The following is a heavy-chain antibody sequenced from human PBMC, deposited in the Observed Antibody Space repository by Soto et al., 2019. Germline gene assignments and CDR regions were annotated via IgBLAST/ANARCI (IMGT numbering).Heavy chain of an antibody. CDR3: ASPRAPGDYYYGMDV. V-gene: IGHV4-39*01. Sequence: SETLSLTCTVSGGSISSSSYYWGWIRQPPGKGLEWIGSIYYSGSTYYNPSLKSRVTISVDTSKNQFSLKLSSVTAADTAVYYCASPRAPGDYYYGMDVWGQGTTVTVSS. J-gene: IGHJ6*02. CDR2: IYYSGST. D-gene: IGHD1-26*01. CDR1: GGSISSSSYY.